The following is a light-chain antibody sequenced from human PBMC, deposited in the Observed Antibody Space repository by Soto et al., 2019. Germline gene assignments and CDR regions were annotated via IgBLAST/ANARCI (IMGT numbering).Light chain of an antibody. CDR3: LQHNNYPRT. J-gene: IGKJ1*01. V-gene: IGKV1-17*02. Sequence: DIQMTQSPSSLSASVGDRVTITCRASQGIRNDLNWYQQKPGKAPKRLIYAASSLQSGVPSRFSGSGSGTEFTLTISNLQPADFATYYCLQHNNYPRTFGQGTKVEIK. CDR2: AAS. CDR1: QGIRND.